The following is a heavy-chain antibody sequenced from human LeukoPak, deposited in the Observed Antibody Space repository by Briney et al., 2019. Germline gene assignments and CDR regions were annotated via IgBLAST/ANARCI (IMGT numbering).Heavy chain of an antibody. D-gene: IGHD1-26*01. CDR3: ARQGELAIDY. V-gene: IGHV4-59*08. J-gene: IGHJ4*02. CDR1: GGXITNYY. CDR2: IYNTGRT. Sequence: PSETLSLTCIVSGGXITNYYCSWIRQSPGKGLEWIGFIYNTGRTNYNPSLQSRVTMSIDTSKNQFSLKLSSVTAADTAVYYCARQGELAIDYWGQGTLVTVSS.